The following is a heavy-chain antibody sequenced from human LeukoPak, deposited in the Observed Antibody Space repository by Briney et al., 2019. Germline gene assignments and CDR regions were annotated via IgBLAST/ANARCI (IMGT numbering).Heavy chain of an antibody. J-gene: IGHJ4*02. V-gene: IGHV3-15*01. Sequence: GGSLRLSCAASGFTFSNACMSRVRQAPGKGLEWVGRIKSKTDGGTTDYAAPGKGRSTIARDDSKNTLYLQMNSLKTEDTAVYYCTTDIWELPTFDYWGQGTLVTVSS. D-gene: IGHD1-26*01. CDR1: GFTFSNAC. CDR2: IKSKTDGGTT. CDR3: TTDIWELPTFDY.